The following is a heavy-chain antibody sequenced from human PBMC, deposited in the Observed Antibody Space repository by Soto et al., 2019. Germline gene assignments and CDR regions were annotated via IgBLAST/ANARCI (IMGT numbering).Heavy chain of an antibody. V-gene: IGHV1-46*01. J-gene: IGHJ4*02. CDR3: ARDGRIAAAGN. CDR2: INPSGGST. CDR1: GYTFTSYY. D-gene: IGHD6-13*01. Sequence: ASVKVSCKASGYTFTSYYMHWVRQAPGQGLEWMGIINPSGGSTSYAQKFQGRVTMTRDTSTSTVYMELSSLRPEDTAVYYCARDGRIAAAGNWGQGTLVTVSS.